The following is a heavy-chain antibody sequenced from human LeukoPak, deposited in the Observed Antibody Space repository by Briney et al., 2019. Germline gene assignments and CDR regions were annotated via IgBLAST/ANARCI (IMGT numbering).Heavy chain of an antibody. V-gene: IGHV4-59*01. CDR2: FYYSGST. CDR1: GGSISSYY. D-gene: IGHD2-2*01. Sequence: SETPSLTCTVSGGSISSYYWSWLRQPPGKGLEWIGYFYYSGSTNYNPSLKSRVNISVDTSKNQVSLKLRSVTAADTAVYYCARDRAHCSSTSCYEGPPNWFDPWGQGTLVTVSS. CDR3: ARDRAHCSSTSCYEGPPNWFDP. J-gene: IGHJ5*02.